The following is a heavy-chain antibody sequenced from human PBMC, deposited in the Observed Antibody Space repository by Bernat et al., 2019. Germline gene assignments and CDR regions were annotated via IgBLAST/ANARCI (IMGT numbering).Heavy chain of an antibody. CDR3: ARIRGASNYDG. CDR1: GFTFSSYS. V-gene: IGHV3-48*02. CDR2: ISSSSSAM. D-gene: IGHD4-11*01. J-gene: IGHJ4*02. Sequence: EVQLVESGGGLVKPGGSLRLSCAASGFTFSSYSMNWVRQAPGKGLEWVSYISSSSSAMYYADSVKGRFTISRDNAKNSLYLHMNSLRDEDTAVYYCARIRGASNYDGWGQGTLVTVSS.